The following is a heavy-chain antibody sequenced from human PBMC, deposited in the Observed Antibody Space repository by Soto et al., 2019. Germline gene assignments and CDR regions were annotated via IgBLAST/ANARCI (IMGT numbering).Heavy chain of an antibody. Sequence: SVKVSCKASGGTFSSYAISWVRQAPGQGLEWMGGIIPIFGTANYAQKFQGRVTITADESTSTAYMELSSLRSEDTAVYYCARGSDDWGIAVAGTLLVAFDIWGQGTMVTVSS. CDR1: GGTFSSYA. J-gene: IGHJ3*02. CDR3: ARGSDDWGIAVAGTLLVAFDI. V-gene: IGHV1-69*13. D-gene: IGHD6-19*01. CDR2: IIPIFGTA.